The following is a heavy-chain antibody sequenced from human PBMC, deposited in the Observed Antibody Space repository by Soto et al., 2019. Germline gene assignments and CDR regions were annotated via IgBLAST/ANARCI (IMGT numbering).Heavy chain of an antibody. J-gene: IGHJ4*02. D-gene: IGHD6-19*01. V-gene: IGHV4-59*01. CDR3: ARGYNGGWYLNDY. Sequence: PETLSLTCTVSGGSISSYYWSWIRQPPGKGLEWIGYIYYSGTTNYNPSLKSRVAISVDTSKNQFSLNLRSVTAADTAIYYCARGYNGGWYLNDYWGQGTLVTVSS. CDR1: GGSISSYY. CDR2: IYYSGTT.